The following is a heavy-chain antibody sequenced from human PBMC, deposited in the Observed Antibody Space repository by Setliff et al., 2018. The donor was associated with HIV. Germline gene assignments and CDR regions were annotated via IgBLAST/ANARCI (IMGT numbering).Heavy chain of an antibody. CDR1: GFTFTTYA. Sequence: GGSLRLSCAASGFTFTTYAMNWVRQAPGKGLEWVSSISSNGAYIFTADSVKGRFTISRDNAKNLVYLQMNSLRAEDTAVYYCARDLPLPVEMSASADYWGQGTLVTVSS. CDR2: ISSNGAYI. J-gene: IGHJ4*02. CDR3: ARDLPLPVEMSASADY. V-gene: IGHV3-21*01.